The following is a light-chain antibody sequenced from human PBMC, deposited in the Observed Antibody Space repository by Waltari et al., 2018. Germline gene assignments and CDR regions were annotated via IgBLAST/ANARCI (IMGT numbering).Light chain of an antibody. Sequence: EIVLTQSPATLSLSPGERATLSCRASQSVRSYLAWYQQTPGQAPRLLTYEASNRATGIPARFSVSGSGTDFTLTISSLEPEDSAVYYCQQRSNWPLTFGGGTKVDIK. CDR3: QQRSNWPLT. CDR1: QSVRSY. V-gene: IGKV3-11*01. J-gene: IGKJ4*01. CDR2: EAS.